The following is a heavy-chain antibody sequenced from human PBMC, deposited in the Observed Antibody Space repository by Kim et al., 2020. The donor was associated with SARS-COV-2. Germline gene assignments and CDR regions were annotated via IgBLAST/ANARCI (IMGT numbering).Heavy chain of an antibody. D-gene: IGHD5-18*01. Sequence: GGSLRLSCAASGFTFSSYWMHWVRQAPGKGLVWVSRINSDGSSTSYADSVKGRFTIFRDNAKNTLYLQMNSLRAEDTAVYYCARVSRETIWVDTAMDLTPPPDYWGQGTLVTVSS. CDR2: INSDGSST. CDR1: GFTFSSYW. J-gene: IGHJ4*02. CDR3: ARVSRETIWVDTAMDLTPPPDY. V-gene: IGHV3-74*01.